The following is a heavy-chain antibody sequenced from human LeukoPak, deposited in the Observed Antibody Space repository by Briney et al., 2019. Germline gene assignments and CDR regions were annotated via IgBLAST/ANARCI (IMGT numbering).Heavy chain of an antibody. CDR3: ARERVTGEYYYGMDV. CDR2: ISAYNGNT. J-gene: IGHJ6*02. D-gene: IGHD1-14*01. CDR1: GYTFTSYG. V-gene: IGHV1-18*01. Sequence: ASVTVSCKASGYTFTSYGISWVRQAPGQGLEWMGWISAYNGNTNYAQKLQGRVTMTTDTSTSTAYMELRSLRSDDTAVYYCARERVTGEYYYGMDVWGQGTTVTVSS.